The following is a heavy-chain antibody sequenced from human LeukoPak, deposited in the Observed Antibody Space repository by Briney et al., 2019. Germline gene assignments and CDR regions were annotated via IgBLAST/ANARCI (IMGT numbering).Heavy chain of an antibody. CDR3: ARNYYGSGSYYTLDS. CDR2: TYYDSQWYR. CDR1: GDSVSSNKAA. J-gene: IGHJ4*02. V-gene: IGHV6-1*01. Sequence: SQTLSLTCTISGDSVSSNKAAWNWIRQSPSRGLEWLGRTYYDSQWYRDYAVSVKSRMTVNPDTSKNQFSLHLNSVTPEDTAVYYCARNYYGSGSYYTLDSWGPGTLATVSS. D-gene: IGHD3-10*01.